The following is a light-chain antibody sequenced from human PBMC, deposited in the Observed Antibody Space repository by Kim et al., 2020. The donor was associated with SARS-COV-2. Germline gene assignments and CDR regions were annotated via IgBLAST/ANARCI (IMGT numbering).Light chain of an antibody. CDR1: QGISSW. J-gene: IGKJ1*01. V-gene: IGKV1-5*03. CDR2: EAS. Sequence: ASLVDQVASTCRASQGISSWLAWYQQIPGKAPKLLIHEASNLRAGVPSRFSGSGVGTEFTLTISSLQPDDFATYYCQQYADYSRTFGQGTKVDIK. CDR3: QQYADYSRT.